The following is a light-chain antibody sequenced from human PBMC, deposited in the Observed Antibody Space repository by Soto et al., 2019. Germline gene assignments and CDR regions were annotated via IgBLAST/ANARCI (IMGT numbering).Light chain of an antibody. Sequence: QSVLTQPPSLSAAPGQKVTISCSGSSSNIGNNYLSWYQQLPGTAPKLLIYENNKRPSGIPDRFSGSKSGTSATLGITGLQTGDEADYYCGTWDSSLSAGVFGGGTKLTVL. CDR2: ENN. V-gene: IGLV1-51*02. CDR1: SSNIGNNY. J-gene: IGLJ3*02. CDR3: GTWDSSLSAGV.